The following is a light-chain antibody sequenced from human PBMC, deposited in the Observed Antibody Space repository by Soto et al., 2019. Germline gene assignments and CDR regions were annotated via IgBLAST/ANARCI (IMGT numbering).Light chain of an antibody. CDR1: QSISSW. V-gene: IGKV1-5*03. CDR2: QAS. CDR3: QQYNSYPIT. J-gene: IGKJ5*01. Sequence: DIQMTQSPSTLSASVGDRVTITCRASQSISSWLAWYQQKPGKAPKLMIYQASSLESEVPSRFSGSGSGTQFTLTISSLQPDDFATYYCQQYNSYPITFGQGTRLEI.